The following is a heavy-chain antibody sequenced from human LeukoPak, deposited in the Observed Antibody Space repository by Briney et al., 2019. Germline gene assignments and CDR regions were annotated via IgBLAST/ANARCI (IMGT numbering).Heavy chain of an antibody. D-gene: IGHD1-20*01. V-gene: IGHV3-48*01. J-gene: IGHJ4*02. Sequence: PGGSLRLSCAASGFTFSAYSMSWVRQAPGKGLDWVLYLSSGSRTIYYADSVKGRFTVSRDNAKNSLYLQMNSLRAEDTAVYYCARESITGHRDFDYWGQGTLVTVSS. CDR3: ARESITGHRDFDY. CDR1: GFTFSAYS. CDR2: LSSGSRTI.